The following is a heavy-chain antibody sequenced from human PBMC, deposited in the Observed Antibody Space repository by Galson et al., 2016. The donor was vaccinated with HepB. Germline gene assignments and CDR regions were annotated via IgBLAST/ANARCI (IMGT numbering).Heavy chain of an antibody. Sequence: SVKVSCKASGGTFIRYAISWVRQAPGQGLEWMGGIIPILGTTNYAQKFRGRVTIAADESASTAYMELSSLRSEDTAVYSCARGGYSGPTIHSDYWGQGTLVTVSS. J-gene: IGHJ4*02. V-gene: IGHV1-69*13. CDR3: ARGGYSGPTIHSDY. CDR2: IIPILGTT. D-gene: IGHD5-12*01. CDR1: GGTFIRYA.